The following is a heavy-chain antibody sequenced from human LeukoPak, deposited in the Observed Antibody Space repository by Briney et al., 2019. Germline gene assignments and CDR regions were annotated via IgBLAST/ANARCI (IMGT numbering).Heavy chain of an antibody. V-gene: IGHV4-34*01. CDR1: GGSFNGYY. CDR3: ARGLYGMDV. J-gene: IGHJ6*02. CDR2: INHSGST. Sequence: KSSETLSLTCAVYGGSFNGYYWSWIRQPPGKGLEWIGEINHSGSTNYNPSLKSRVTISVDTSKNQFSLKLSPVTAADTAVYYCARGLYGMDVWGQGTTVTVSS.